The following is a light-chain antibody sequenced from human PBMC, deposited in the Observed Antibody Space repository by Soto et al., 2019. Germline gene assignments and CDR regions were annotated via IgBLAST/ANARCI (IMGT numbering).Light chain of an antibody. CDR2: EDN. J-gene: IGLJ2*01. Sequence: NFMLTQPHSVSESPGKTVTFSCTGSNGSIASNYVQWYQQRPGSAPTTVIYEDNQRPSGVPDRLSGSIDSSSNSASLTISGLKTEDEADYHCQSYATSNNVVFGGGTQLTVL. CDR1: NGSIASNY. V-gene: IGLV6-57*02. CDR3: QSYATSNNVV.